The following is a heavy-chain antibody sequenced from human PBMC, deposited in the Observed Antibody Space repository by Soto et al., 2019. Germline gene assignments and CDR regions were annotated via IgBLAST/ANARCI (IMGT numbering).Heavy chain of an antibody. CDR1: GFTLSSHW. CDR2: INSDGSGS. CDR3: ARDGTSRPRCGFDI. V-gene: IGHV3-74*01. J-gene: IGHJ3*02. Sequence: GGSLRLSCAASGFTLSSHWMHWVRQAPGKGPVWVSRINSDGSGSNYADSVKGRFTISRDNAKNTLYLQMNGLRAEDTAVYYCARDGTSRPRCGFDIWGRGTMVTVSS. D-gene: IGHD2-2*01.